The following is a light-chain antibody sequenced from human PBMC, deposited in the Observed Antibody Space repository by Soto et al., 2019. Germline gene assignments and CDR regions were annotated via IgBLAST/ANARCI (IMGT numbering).Light chain of an antibody. Sequence: DIQMTQSPSTLSASVGDRVTITCRASQSISSWLAWYQQKPGKAPKLLIYNASSGESGIPSRFSGSGSGTESTLTISSLQHDDFVTYCYQQYNIYWTFGQGTKVEIK. J-gene: IGKJ1*01. V-gene: IGKV1-5*03. CDR2: NAS. CDR1: QSISSW. CDR3: QQYNIYWT.